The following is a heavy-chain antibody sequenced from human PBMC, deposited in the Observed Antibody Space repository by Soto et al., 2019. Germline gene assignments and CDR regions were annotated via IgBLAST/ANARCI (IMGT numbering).Heavy chain of an antibody. CDR1: GFTFSNYA. CDR3: AKVFSPEGGNYFDH. J-gene: IGHJ4*02. V-gene: IGHV3-23*01. Sequence: PGGSLRLSCAASGFTFSNYAMNWVRQAPGKGLEWVSAISNSFSDGNTHYADSVKGRFTISRDNDKNTVFLEMNSLRDEDTAVYYCAKVFSPEGGNYFDHWGQGTLVTVSS. CDR2: ISNSFSDGNT.